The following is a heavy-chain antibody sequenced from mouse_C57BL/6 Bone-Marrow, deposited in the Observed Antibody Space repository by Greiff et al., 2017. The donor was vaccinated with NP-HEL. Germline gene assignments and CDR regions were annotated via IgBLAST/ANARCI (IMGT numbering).Heavy chain of an antibody. CDR1: GYTFTSYW. V-gene: IGHV1-50*01. CDR3: AGNSNWYFDV. CDR2: IDPSDSYT. D-gene: IGHD2-5*01. J-gene: IGHJ1*03. Sequence: QVQLKQPGAELVKPGASVKLSCKASGYTFTSYWMQWVKQRPGQGLEWIGEIDPSDSYTNYNQKFKGKATLTVDSSSSTAYMPLGSLTSEDSAVYYCAGNSNWYFDVWGTGTTVTVSS.